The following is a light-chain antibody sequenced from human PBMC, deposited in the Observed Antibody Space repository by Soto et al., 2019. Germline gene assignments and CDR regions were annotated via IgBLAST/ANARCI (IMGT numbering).Light chain of an antibody. Sequence: QSALTQPASVSGSPGQSITISCTGTSSDVGRYDYVSWYQQHPGKAPQLIIYDVTKRPSGVSARFSGSKSGNTASLTISGLQADDEADYYCGSYSTTITRVFGTGTKLTVL. J-gene: IGLJ1*01. CDR2: DVT. V-gene: IGLV2-14*03. CDR1: SSDVGRYDY. CDR3: GSYSTTITRV.